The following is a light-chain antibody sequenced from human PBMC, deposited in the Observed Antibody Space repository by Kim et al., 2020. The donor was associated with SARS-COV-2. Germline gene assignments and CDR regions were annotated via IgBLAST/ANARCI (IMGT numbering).Light chain of an antibody. CDR2: GAS. V-gene: IGKV3-15*01. CDR1: QSVSSY. CDR3: QQYNSWPQ. J-gene: IGKJ1*01. Sequence: EIVMTQSPATLSVSPGERATLSCRASQSVSSYLAWYQQRPGQAPRLLIYGASTRATGIPARFSGSGSGTEFTLTISSLQSEDFAVYYCQQYNSWPQFGQGTKVEIK.